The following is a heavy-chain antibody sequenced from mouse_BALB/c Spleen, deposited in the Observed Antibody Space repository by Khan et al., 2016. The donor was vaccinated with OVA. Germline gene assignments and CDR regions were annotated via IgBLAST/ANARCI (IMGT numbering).Heavy chain of an antibody. CDR3: ATSYFYGYYFDY. V-gene: IGHV5-17*02. Sequence: EVQLQESGGGLVQPGGSRKLSCAASGFTFSSYGMHWVRQAPERGLEWVAYISGDSNTIYYADTVKGRFTISRDNPRHTPFLQMTSLRSEDTAMYYCATSYFYGYYFDYWGPGTTLTVSS. J-gene: IGHJ2*01. D-gene: IGHD1-1*01. CDR2: ISGDSNTI. CDR1: GFTFSSYG.